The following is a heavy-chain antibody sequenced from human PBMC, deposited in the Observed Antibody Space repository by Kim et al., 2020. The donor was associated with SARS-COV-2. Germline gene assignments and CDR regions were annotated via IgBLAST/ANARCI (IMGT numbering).Heavy chain of an antibody. V-gene: IGHV3-66*01. Sequence: YADSVKGRLIISRDHSKNTLYLQMNRLRAEDTAVYYCATVVFYYDAGYFKNWGQGTLVIVSS. CDR3: ATVVFYYDAGYFKN. J-gene: IGHJ1*01. D-gene: IGHD3-22*01.